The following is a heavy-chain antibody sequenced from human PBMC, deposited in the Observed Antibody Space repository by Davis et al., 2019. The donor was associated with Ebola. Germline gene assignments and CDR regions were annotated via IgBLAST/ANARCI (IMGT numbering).Heavy chain of an antibody. J-gene: IGHJ3*02. V-gene: IGHV3-33*01. Sequence: GESLKISCAASGFSFSTYGMHWVRQAPGKGLEWVAVIWFDGSNKYYADSVKGRFTVSRDNSRNTLFLHMNSLRAEDTAVYYCARELDGEDRAFDIWGQGTMVTVSS. CDR3: ARELDGEDRAFDI. D-gene: IGHD2-21*01. CDR1: GFSFSTYG. CDR2: IWFDGSNK.